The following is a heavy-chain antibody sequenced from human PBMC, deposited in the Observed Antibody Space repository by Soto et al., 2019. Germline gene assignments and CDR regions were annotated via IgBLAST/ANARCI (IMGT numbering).Heavy chain of an antibody. CDR1: GGTFHNYA. V-gene: IGHV1-69*01. D-gene: IGHD6-13*01. J-gene: IGHJ4*02. CDR2: ISPVFGTA. CDR3: ARGQQGQQPTLYYFDY. Sequence: QVQLVQSGAEVKKPESSVKVSCKASGGTFHNYATTWVRQAPGQGLEWMGGISPVFGTATYAQKFQGRLTISADESTTTVYMELSRLTSEDTAVYFCARGQQGQQPTLYYFDYWGQGTLVTVSS.